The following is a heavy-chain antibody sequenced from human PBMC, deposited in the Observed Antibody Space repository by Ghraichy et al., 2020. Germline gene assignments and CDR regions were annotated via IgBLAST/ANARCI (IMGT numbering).Heavy chain of an antibody. CDR1: GFSLRTSAVG. CDR2: IYWNDDK. D-gene: IGHD3-3*01. Sequence: SGPTLVKPTQTLTLTCTFSGFSLRTSAVGVAWIRQPPGKALEWLALIYWNDDKRYSPSLKNRLTITKDTSMNRVVLTLTSLDPVDTATYYCAHGARFWSTFGSYYYNLDVWGQGTTVTVSS. CDR3: AHGARFWSTFGSYYYNLDV. V-gene: IGHV2-5*01. J-gene: IGHJ6*02.